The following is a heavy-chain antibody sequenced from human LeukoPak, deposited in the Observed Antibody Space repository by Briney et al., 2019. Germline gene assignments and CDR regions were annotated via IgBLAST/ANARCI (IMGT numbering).Heavy chain of an antibody. CDR1: GGSFSGYY. V-gene: IGHV4-34*01. Sequence: PSETLSLTCAVYGGSFSGYYWSWIRQPPGKGLGWIGEINHSGSTNYNPSLKSRVTISVDTSKNQFSLKLSSVTAADTAVYYCARGGRYQLLTLHLLGYFQHWGQGTLVTVSS. CDR3: ARGGRYQLLTLHLLGYFQH. D-gene: IGHD2-2*01. J-gene: IGHJ1*01. CDR2: INHSGST.